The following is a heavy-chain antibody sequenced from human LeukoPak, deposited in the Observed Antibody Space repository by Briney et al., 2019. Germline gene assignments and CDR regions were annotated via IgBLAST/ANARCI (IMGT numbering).Heavy chain of an antibody. CDR2: IKPNSGGT. J-gene: IGHJ5*02. CDR1: GYTFTGYY. V-gene: IGHV1-2*02. Sequence: ASVKVSCKASGYTFTGYYMHWVRQAPGQVLEGMGWIKPNSGGTNYVQKFQGRVTMTRDTSISTAYMELSRLRSDDTAVYYCARRGEWLPLVDWFDPWGQGTLVTVSS. CDR3: ARRGEWLPLVDWFDP. D-gene: IGHD5-24*01.